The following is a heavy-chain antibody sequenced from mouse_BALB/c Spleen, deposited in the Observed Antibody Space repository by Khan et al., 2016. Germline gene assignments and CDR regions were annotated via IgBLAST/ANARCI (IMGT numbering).Heavy chain of an antibody. J-gene: IGHJ2*01. CDR3: ASVGYDFDY. CDR1: GYSFTDYF. Sequence: EVQLQESGPELVKPGASVKISCKASGYSFTDYFMNWVMQSHGKSLEWIGRINPNNGETFYNQKFKGKATLTVDKSSSTAHMELRSLASEDSAVYYCASVGYDFDYWGQGTTLTVSS. D-gene: IGHD2-2*01. CDR2: INPNNGET. V-gene: IGHV1-20*02.